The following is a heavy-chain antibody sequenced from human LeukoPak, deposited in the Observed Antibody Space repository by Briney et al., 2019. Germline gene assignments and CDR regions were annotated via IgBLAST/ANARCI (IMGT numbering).Heavy chain of an antibody. Sequence: ASVKVSCKASGYTFTSYGISWVRQAPGQGLEWMGGIIPIFGTANYAQKFQGRVTITADESTSTAYMELSSLRSDDTAVYYCARDTRFGEFPNWFDPWGQGTLVTVSS. CDR2: IIPIFGTA. J-gene: IGHJ5*02. V-gene: IGHV1-69*13. CDR3: ARDTRFGEFPNWFDP. CDR1: GYTFTSYG. D-gene: IGHD3-10*01.